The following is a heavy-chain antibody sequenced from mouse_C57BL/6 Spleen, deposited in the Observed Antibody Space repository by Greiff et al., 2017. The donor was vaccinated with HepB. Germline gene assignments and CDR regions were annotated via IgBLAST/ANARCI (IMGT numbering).Heavy chain of an antibody. J-gene: IGHJ4*01. D-gene: IGHD2-3*01. Sequence: EVQVVESGGGLVQPGESLKLSCESNEYEFPSHDMSWVRKTPEKRLELVAAINSDGGSTYYPDTMERRFIISRDNTKKTLYLQMRSLRSEDTALYYCARHTVKGYDPDYYAMDYWGQGTSVTVSS. V-gene: IGHV5-2*01. CDR1: EYEFPSHD. CDR2: INSDGGST. CDR3: ARHTVKGYDPDYYAMDY.